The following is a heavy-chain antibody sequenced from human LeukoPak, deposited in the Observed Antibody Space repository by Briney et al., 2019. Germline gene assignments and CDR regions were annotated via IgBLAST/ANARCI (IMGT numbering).Heavy chain of an antibody. J-gene: IGHJ4*02. CDR3: ARGGTYSFDY. CDR1: GFTFSIYG. D-gene: IGHD1-26*01. Sequence: PGGSLRPSCAASGFTFSIYGMHWVRQAPGKGLEWVAVISYDGSNIYYADSVKGRFTISRDNSKSTLYLQMNSLRAEDTAVYYCARGGTYSFDYWGQGTLVTVSS. CDR2: ISYDGSNI. V-gene: IGHV3-30*03.